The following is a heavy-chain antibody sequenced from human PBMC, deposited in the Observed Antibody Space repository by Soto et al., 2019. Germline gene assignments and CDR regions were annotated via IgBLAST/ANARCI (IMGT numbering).Heavy chain of an antibody. CDR3: AHIPHLTTVTTFAY. D-gene: IGHD4-17*01. CDR1: GFSLSTSGVG. V-gene: IGHV2-5*02. Sequence: QITLKESGPTLVKPTQTLTLTCTFSGFSLSTSGVGVGWIRQPPGKALEWLALIYWDDGKRYSPSLKSRLTITKDTSKNQVVLTMTNMDPVDTATYYCAHIPHLTTVTTFAYWGQGTLVTVSS. CDR2: IYWDDGK. J-gene: IGHJ4*02.